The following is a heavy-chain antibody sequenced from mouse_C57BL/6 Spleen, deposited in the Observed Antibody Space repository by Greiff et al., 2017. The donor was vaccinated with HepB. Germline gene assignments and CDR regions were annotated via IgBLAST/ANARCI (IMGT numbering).Heavy chain of an antibody. CDR3: ARSGPGLAQMDY. CDR1: GFNIKDYY. Sequence: VQLQQSGAELVKPGASVKLSCTASGFNIKDYYMHWVKQRTEQGLEWIGRIDPEDGATKYAPKFQGKATITADTSSNTSYLQLSSLTSEDTAVYYCARSGPGLAQMDYWGQGTSVTVSS. D-gene: IGHD3-1*01. CDR2: IDPEDGAT. V-gene: IGHV14-2*01. J-gene: IGHJ4*01.